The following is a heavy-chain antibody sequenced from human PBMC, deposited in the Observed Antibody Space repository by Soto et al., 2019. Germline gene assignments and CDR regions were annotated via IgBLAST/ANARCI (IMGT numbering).Heavy chain of an antibody. D-gene: IGHD6-6*01. J-gene: IGHJ4*02. CDR2: ISAYNGNT. V-gene: IGHV1-18*01. Sequence: GASVKVSCKASGYTFTSYGITCVRQAPGQGLEWMGWISAYNGNTNYAQKHQGRVTLTTDTSTSTAYMELGSLRSVDPAVYYCARGPFTSIAARPVDYWGQGTRVTVSS. CDR3: ARGPFTSIAARPVDY. CDR1: GYTFTSYG.